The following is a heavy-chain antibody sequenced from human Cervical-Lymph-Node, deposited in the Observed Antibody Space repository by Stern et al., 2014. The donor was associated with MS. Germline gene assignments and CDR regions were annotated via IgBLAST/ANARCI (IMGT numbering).Heavy chain of an antibody. CDR2: INTNTRGI. Sequence: QVQLVQSGAEVEKPGGSVKVSCKTSGYIFTGYYIHWVRQAPGKGLEWMACINTNTRGIKYAKKVKGRVTMSRDTSISTAYVELSSLTSDDTAVYYCARDQRGITIFGVVTDYYYLGMDVWGQGTTVTVSS. CDR1: GYIFTGYY. CDR3: ARDQRGITIFGVVTDYYYLGMDV. D-gene: IGHD3-3*01. J-gene: IGHJ6*02. V-gene: IGHV1-2*02.